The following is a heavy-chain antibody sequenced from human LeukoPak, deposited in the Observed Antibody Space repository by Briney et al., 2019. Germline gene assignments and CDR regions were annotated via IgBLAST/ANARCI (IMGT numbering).Heavy chain of an antibody. Sequence: SETLSLTCTVSGGSISSSSYYWGWIRQPPGKGLEWIGSIYYSGSTYYNPSLKSRVTISVDTSKNQFSLKLSSVTAADTAVYYCARLIVGIYSESHSWYWGQGTLVTVSS. J-gene: IGHJ4*02. CDR2: IYYSGST. CDR3: ARLIVGIYSESHSWY. V-gene: IGHV4-39*01. D-gene: IGHD1-26*01. CDR1: GGSISSSSYY.